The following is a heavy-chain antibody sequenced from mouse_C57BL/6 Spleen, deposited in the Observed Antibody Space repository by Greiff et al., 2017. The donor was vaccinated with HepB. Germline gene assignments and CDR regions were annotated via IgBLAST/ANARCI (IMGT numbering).Heavy chain of an antibody. D-gene: IGHD1-2*01. CDR2: IDPSDSYT. Sequence: QVQLQQPGAELVRPGTSVKLSCKASGYTFTSYWMHWVKQRPGQGLEWIGVIDPSDSYTNYNQKFKGKATLTVDTSSSTAYMQLSSLTSEDSAVYYCARESSLLLYFDYWGQGTTLTVSS. V-gene: IGHV1-59*01. CDR1: GYTFTSYW. J-gene: IGHJ2*01. CDR3: ARESSLLLYFDY.